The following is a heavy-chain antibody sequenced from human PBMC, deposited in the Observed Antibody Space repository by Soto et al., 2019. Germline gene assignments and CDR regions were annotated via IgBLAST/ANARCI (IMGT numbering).Heavy chain of an antibody. V-gene: IGHV5-51*01. CDR1: GYSFTSYW. CDR2: IYPGDSDT. J-gene: IGHJ5*02. Sequence: PGESLTISCKGSGYSFTSYWIGWVRQMPGKGLEWMGIIYPGDSDTRYSPSFQGQVTISADKSISTAYLQWSSLKASDTAMYYCARRTYVLRYFDWLSWFDPSGPGPRVTDSS. D-gene: IGHD3-9*01. CDR3: ARRTYVLRYFDWLSWFDP.